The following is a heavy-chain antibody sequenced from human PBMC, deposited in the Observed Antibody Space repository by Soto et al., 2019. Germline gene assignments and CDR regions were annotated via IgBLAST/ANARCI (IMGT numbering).Heavy chain of an antibody. J-gene: IGHJ6*02. V-gene: IGHV1-46*01. CDR3: ASRKYCSGGSCYFPPLDV. D-gene: IGHD2-15*01. CDR1: GYTFTSYY. CDR2: INPSGGST. Sequence: ASVKVSCTASGYTFTSYYIHWVRQAPGQGLEWMGIINPSGGSTSYAQKFQGRVTMTRDTSTSTVYMELSSLRSEDTAVYYCASRKYCSGGSCYFPPLDVWGQGTTVTVSS.